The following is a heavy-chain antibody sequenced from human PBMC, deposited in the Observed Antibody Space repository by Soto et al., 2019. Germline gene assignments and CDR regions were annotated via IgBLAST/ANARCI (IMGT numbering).Heavy chain of an antibody. J-gene: IGHJ6*01. CDR3: ARPYCMDV. CDR2: IYPTDSET. CDR1: GYSFTSYW. Sequence: EVQLVQSGVEVKKPGESLTISCKGSGYSFTSYWIGWVRQMPGKGLEWVGIIYPTDSETRYSPSFQGQVTISADKSINTAYLQWRRLKASDTAIDYCARPYCMDVWGQGTTFTCSS. V-gene: IGHV5-51*03.